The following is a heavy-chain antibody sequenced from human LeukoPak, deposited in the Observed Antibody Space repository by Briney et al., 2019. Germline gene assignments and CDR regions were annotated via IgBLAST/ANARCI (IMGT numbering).Heavy chain of an antibody. CDR2: ISSSSSYI. V-gene: IGHV3-21*04. Sequence: GGSLRLSCTASGFTFGDYAMSWVRQAPGKGLEWVSSISSSSSYIYYADSVKGRFTISRDNAKNSLYLQMNSLRVEDTALYYCARVLGGNYYEFDYWGQGTLVTVSS. J-gene: IGHJ4*02. CDR1: GFTFGDYA. D-gene: IGHD1-26*01. CDR3: ARVLGGNYYEFDY.